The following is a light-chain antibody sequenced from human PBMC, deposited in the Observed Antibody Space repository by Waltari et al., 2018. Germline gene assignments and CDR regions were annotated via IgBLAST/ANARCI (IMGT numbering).Light chain of an antibody. J-gene: IGKJ1*01. CDR3: QKYGTLPET. CDR2: DAS. V-gene: IGKV3-20*01. Sequence: EIVLTQSPGTLSLSPGERATLSCRASQSVSRYLAWSQQKPVQAPRLLIYDASIRASGSPDRFSGSGSGTDFSLTISRLEPEDFAVYYCQKYGTLPETFGQGTKVQMK. CDR1: QSVSRY.